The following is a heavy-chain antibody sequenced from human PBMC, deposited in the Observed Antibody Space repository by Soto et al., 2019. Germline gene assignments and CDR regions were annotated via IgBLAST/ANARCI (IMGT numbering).Heavy chain of an antibody. V-gene: IGHV4-34*01. Sequence: SETLSLTGAVYGGSFSGYYWSWIRQPPGKGLEWIGEINHSGSTNYNPSLKSRVTISVDTSKNQFSLKLSSVTAADTAVYYCARGYSSGWYGAHYYYYGMDAWGQGTTVTVSS. J-gene: IGHJ6*02. CDR2: INHSGST. D-gene: IGHD6-19*01. CDR1: GGSFSGYY. CDR3: ARGYSSGWYGAHYYYYGMDA.